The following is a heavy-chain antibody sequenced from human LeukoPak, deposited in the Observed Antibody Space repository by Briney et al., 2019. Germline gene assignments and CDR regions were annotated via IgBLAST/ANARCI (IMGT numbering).Heavy chain of an antibody. V-gene: IGHV4-4*07. CDR1: GGSISSYY. J-gene: IGHJ3*02. D-gene: IGHD3-22*01. CDR2: IYTSGST. Sequence: SETLSLTCTVSGGSISSYYWSWIRQPAGKGLEWIGRIYTSGSTNYNPSLKGRVTMSVDTSKNQFSLKLSSVTAADTAVYYCARGEMHYYDSSGYYREDAFDIWGQGTMVTVSS. CDR3: ARGEMHYYDSSGYYREDAFDI.